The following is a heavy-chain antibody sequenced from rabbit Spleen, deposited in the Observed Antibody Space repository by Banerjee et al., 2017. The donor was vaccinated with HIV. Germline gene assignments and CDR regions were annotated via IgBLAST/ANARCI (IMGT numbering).Heavy chain of an antibody. CDR2: IDTGSSGFT. Sequence: QSLEESGGDLVKPGASLTLTCIVSGVSFSGSSYMCWVRQAPGKGLEWIACIDTGSSGFTYFASWAKGRFTISKTSSTTVTLQMTSLTAADTGTYFCARDTSSSFSSYGMDLWGQGTLVTVS. J-gene: IGHJ6*01. CDR1: GVSFSGSSY. CDR3: ARDTSSSFSSYGMDL. V-gene: IGHV1S40*01. D-gene: IGHD1-1*01.